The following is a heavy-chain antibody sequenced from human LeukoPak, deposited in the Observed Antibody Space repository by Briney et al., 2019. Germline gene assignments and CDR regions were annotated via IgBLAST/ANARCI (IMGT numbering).Heavy chain of an antibody. CDR1: GFTFSSYA. D-gene: IGHD2-2*01. CDR3: AKDQIVVVPAATDYYYYYYTDV. CDR2: VSGSGGST. Sequence: GGSLRLSCAVSGFTFSSYAMSWVRQAPGKGLEWVSAVSGSGGSTYYADSVKGRFTISRDNSKNTLYLQMNSLRAEDTAVYYCAKDQIVVVPAATDYYYYYYTDVWGKGTTVTVSS. V-gene: IGHV3-23*01. J-gene: IGHJ6*03.